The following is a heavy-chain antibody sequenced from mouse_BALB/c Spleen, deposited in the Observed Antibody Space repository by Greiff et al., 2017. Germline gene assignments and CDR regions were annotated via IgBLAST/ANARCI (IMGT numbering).Heavy chain of an antibody. V-gene: IGHV5-12-2*01. J-gene: IGHJ3*01. CDR3: ARLYYASFAY. Sequence: EVQLVESGGGLVQPGGSLKLSCAASGFTFSSYTMSWVRQTPEKRLEWVAYISNGGGSTYYPDTVKGRFTISRDNAKNTLYLQMSSLKSEDTAMYYCARLYYASFAYWGQGTLVTVSA. CDR2: ISNGGGST. D-gene: IGHD1-1*02. CDR1: GFTFSSYT.